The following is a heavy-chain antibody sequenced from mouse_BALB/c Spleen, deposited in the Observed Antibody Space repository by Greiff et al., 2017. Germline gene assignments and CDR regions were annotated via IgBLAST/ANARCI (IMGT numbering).Heavy chain of an antibody. Sequence: DVKLVESGGGLVQPGGSLRLSCATSGFTFTDYYMSWVRQPPGKALEWLGFIRNKANGYTTEYSASVKGRFTISRDNSQSILYLQMNTLRAEDSATYYCARDEDYDGPRYFDVWGAGTTVTVSS. CDR2: IRNKANGYTT. D-gene: IGHD2-4*01. CDR3: ARDEDYDGPRYFDV. J-gene: IGHJ1*01. CDR1: GFTFTDYY. V-gene: IGHV7-3*02.